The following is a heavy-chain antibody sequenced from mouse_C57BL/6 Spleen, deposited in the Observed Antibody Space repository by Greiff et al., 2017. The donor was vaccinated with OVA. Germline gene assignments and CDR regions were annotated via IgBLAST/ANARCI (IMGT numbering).Heavy chain of an antibody. D-gene: IGHD1-1*01. CDR2: ISNGGGST. J-gene: IGHJ4*01. CDR3: ASPITTVVAGAMDY. V-gene: IGHV5-12*01. Sequence: EVMLVESGGGLVQPGGSLKLSCAASGFTFSDYYMYWVRQTPEKRLEWVAYISNGGGSTYYPDTVKGRFTISRDNAKNTLYLQMSRLKSEDTAMYYCASPITTVVAGAMDYWGQGTSVTVSS. CDR1: GFTFSDYY.